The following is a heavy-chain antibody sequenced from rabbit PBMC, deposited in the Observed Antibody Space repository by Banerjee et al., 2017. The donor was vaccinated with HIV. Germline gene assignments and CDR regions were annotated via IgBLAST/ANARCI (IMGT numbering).Heavy chain of an antibody. CDR2: IDPVFGST. V-gene: IGHV1S7*01. CDR1: GLDFSSYY. J-gene: IGHJ6*01. Sequence: QLKESGGGPVQPGGSLKLSCKGSGLDFSSYYMSWVRQAPGKGLEWIGYIDPVFGSTYYASWVNGRFSISRENSQNTLYLQLNSLTAADTATYFCARSNTYYGMDLWGPGTLVTVS. CDR3: ARSNTYYGMDL.